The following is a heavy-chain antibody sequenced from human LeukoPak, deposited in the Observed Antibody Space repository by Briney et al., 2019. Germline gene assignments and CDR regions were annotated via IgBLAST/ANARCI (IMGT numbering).Heavy chain of an antibody. CDR1: GGSISSYY. Sequence: SETLSLTCTVSGGSISSYYWSWIRQPPGKGLEWIGYIYYSGSTNYNPSLKSRVTISVDTSKNQFSLKLSSVTAADTAVYYCARGSGSSTAGHSFDYWGQGTLVTVSS. CDR2: IYYSGST. CDR3: ARGSGSSTAGHSFDY. V-gene: IGHV4-59*01. D-gene: IGHD3-10*01. J-gene: IGHJ4*02.